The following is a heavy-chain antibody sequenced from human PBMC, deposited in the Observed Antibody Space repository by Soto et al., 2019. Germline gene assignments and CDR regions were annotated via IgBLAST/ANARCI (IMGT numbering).Heavy chain of an antibody. CDR1: GYTFTGYG. Sequence: ASVKVSCKASGYTFTGYGFTWVRQAPGQGLEWMGWISAYNGNTNYAQKLQGRVTMTTDTSTSTAYMELRSLRSDDTAVYYCAGNPSGILTLGGAFDFWGRGTMVTVSS. V-gene: IGHV1-18*01. D-gene: IGHD3-9*01. CDR3: AGNPSGILTLGGAFDF. CDR2: ISAYNGNT. J-gene: IGHJ3*01.